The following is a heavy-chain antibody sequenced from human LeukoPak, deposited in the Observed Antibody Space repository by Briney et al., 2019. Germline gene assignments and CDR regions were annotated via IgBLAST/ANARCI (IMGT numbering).Heavy chain of an antibody. CDR3: ARGPTLDYDILTGYYYFDY. J-gene: IGHJ4*02. CDR1: RGSFSGYY. V-gene: IGHV4-34*01. D-gene: IGHD3-9*01. CDR2: INHSGTT. Sequence: SETLSLTCAVYRGSFSGYYWTWIRQSPGKGLEWIGEINHSGTTNYNPSLKSRVTISIDTSKNQFYLKLSSVTAAATAVYYCARGPTLDYDILTGYYYFDYWGQGTQVTVSS.